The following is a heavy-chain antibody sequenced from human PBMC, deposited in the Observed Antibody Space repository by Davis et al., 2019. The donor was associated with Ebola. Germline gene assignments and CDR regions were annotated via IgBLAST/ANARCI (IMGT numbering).Heavy chain of an antibody. J-gene: IGHJ6*03. Sequence: GGSLRLSCAASGFTFSSYAMHWVRQAPGKGLEWVAVISYDGSNKYYADSVKGRFTISRDNSKNTLYLQMNSLRAEDTAVYYCARVVVVTNYYYYYMDVWGKGTTVTVSS. CDR2: ISYDGSNK. D-gene: IGHD3-22*01. CDR3: ARVVVVTNYYYYYMDV. V-gene: IGHV3-30-3*01. CDR1: GFTFSSYA.